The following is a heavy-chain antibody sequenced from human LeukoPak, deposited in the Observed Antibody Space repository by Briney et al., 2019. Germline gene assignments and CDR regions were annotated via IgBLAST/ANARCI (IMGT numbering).Heavy chain of an antibody. J-gene: IGHJ4*02. D-gene: IGHD5-12*01. CDR1: GGSISSGGYS. Sequence: SETLSLTCAVSGGSISSGGYSWSWIRQPPGKGLEWIGYIYYSGSTYYNPSLKSRVTISVDTSKNQFSLKLSSVTAADTAVYYCARRVVIVATTGGYFDYWGQGTLVTVSS. CDR3: ARRVVIVATTGGYFDY. V-gene: IGHV4-30-4*07. CDR2: IYYSGST.